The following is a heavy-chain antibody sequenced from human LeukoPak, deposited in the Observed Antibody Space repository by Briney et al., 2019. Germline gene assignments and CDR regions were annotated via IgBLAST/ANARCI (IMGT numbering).Heavy chain of an antibody. CDR3: ARNAGYSSNTGRIQYYYYGMDV. CDR1: GYTFTSYD. Sequence: ASVKVSCKASGYTFTSYDINWVRQATGQGLEWMGWINPNSGNTGYAQKFQGRVTMTRSTSISTAYMELSSLRSEDTAVYYCARNAGYSSNTGRIQYYYYGMDVWGQGTTVTVSS. CDR2: INPNSGNT. V-gene: IGHV1-8*01. J-gene: IGHJ6*02. D-gene: IGHD6-13*01.